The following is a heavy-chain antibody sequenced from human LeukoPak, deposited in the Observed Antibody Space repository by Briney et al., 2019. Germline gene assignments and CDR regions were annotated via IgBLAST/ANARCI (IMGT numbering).Heavy chain of an antibody. V-gene: IGHV3-74*01. D-gene: IGHD2-21*02. CDR2: INSDGSST. CDR3: LSPQGRPYCGGDCYASFIDY. Sequence: GGSLRLSCAASGFTFSSYWMHWVRQAPGKGLVWVSRINSDGSSTSYADSVKGRFTISRDNAKNTLYLQMNSLRAEDTAVYYCLSPQGRPYCGGDCYASFIDYWGQGTLVTVSS. J-gene: IGHJ4*02. CDR1: GFTFSSYW.